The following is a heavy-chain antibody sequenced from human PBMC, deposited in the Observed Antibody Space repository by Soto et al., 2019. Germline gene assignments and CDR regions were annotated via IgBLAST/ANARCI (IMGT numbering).Heavy chain of an antibody. CDR2: ISAYNGNT. V-gene: IGHV1-18*01. J-gene: IGHJ4*02. CDR1: GYTFTSYG. Sequence: QVQLVQSGAEVKKPGASVKVSCKASGYTFTSYGISWVRQAPGQGLEWMGWISAYNGNTNYAQKLQGRVTMTTDTSTSTAYMERRSLRSDDTAVYYCARDQYYDYVWGSYRHQFDYWGQGTLVTVSS. CDR3: ARDQYYDYVWGSYRHQFDY. D-gene: IGHD3-16*02.